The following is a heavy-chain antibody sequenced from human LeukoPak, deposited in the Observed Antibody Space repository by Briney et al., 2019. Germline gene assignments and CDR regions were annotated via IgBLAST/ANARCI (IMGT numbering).Heavy chain of an antibody. J-gene: IGHJ6*02. CDR3: AREGGSSSSIYYYYYGMDV. V-gene: IGHV1-2*04. CDR2: INPNSGGT. CDR1: GYTFTGYY. Sequence: ASVKVSCKASGYTFTGYYMHWVRQAPGQGLEWMGWINPNSGGTNYAQKFQGWVTMTRDTSISTAYMELSRLRSDDTAVYYCAREGGSSSSIYYYYYGMDVWGQGTTVTVSS. D-gene: IGHD6-13*01.